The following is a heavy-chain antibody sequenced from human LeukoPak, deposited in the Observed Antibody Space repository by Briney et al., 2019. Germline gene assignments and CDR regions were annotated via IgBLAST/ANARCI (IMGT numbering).Heavy chain of an antibody. V-gene: IGHV1-18*01. D-gene: IGHD6-25*01. CDR2: INAYNGNT. CDR1: GYTFTSYI. Sequence: GASVKVSCKASGYTFTSYIISWVRHAPGQGLEWMGLINAYNGNTDYAQRVQGRVTMTTDTSTSTAYMELRSLRSDDTAVYYCARDRHIAAAVYYYYMDVWGKGTPVTVSS. CDR3: ARDRHIAAAVYYYYMDV. J-gene: IGHJ6*03.